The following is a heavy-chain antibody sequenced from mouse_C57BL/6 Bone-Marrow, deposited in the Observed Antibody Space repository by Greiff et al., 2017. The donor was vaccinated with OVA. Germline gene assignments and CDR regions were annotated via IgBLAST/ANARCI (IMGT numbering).Heavy chain of an antibody. CDR2: INPNNGGT. Sequence: VQLQQSGPELVKPGASVKISCKASGYTFTDYYMNWVKQSHGKSLEWIGDINPNNGGTSYNQKFKGKATLTVDKSSSPAYMELRSLTSEDSAVYYCARSPLYYDYDGGFADGGQGTLVTVSA. CDR3: ARSPLYYDYDGGFAD. CDR1: GYTFTDYY. J-gene: IGHJ3*01. D-gene: IGHD2-4*01. V-gene: IGHV1-26*01.